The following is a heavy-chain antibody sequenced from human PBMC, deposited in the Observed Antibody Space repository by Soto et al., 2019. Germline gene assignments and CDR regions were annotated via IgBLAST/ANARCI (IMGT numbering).Heavy chain of an antibody. V-gene: IGHV4-39*01. CDR2: IYYSGST. D-gene: IGHD3-16*01. Sequence: QLQLQESGPGLVKASETLSLTCTVSGGSISTGSYYWGWIRQPPGKGLEWIGSIYYSGSTYYNPSLKSRVTISVDTSKNQFSLKLTSVTAADTAVYYCARHLDYDYVWGRGTYYYYGMDVWGQGTTVTVSS. CDR1: GGSISTGSYY. CDR3: ARHLDYDYVWGRGTYYYYGMDV. J-gene: IGHJ6*02.